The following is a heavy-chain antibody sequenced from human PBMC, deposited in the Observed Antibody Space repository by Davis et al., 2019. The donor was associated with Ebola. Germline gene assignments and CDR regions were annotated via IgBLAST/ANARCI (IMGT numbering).Heavy chain of an antibody. CDR3: GRAYSSGWNWFDP. CDR1: GCSIISYS. J-gene: IGHJ5*02. Sequence: SETLSLPCTVPGCSIISYSWSWIRQPPGKGLERLGYIYYSGSTNYNPSLKSRVTISVDTSKNQFSLKLSSVTAADTAVYYCGRAYSSGWNWFDPWGQGTLVTVSS. V-gene: IGHV4-59*01. CDR2: IYYSGST. D-gene: IGHD6-19*01.